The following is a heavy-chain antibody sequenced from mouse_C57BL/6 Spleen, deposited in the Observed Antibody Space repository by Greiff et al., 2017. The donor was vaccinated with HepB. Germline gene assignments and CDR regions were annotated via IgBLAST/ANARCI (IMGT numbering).Heavy chain of an antibody. CDR2: IYPGDGDT. Sequence: QVQLKESGPELVKPGASVKISCKASGYAFSSSWMNWVKQRPGKGLEWIGRIYPGDGDTNYNGKFKGKATLTADKSSSTAYMQLSSLTSEDSAVYFCARSFYDGYPYWGQGTTLTVSS. V-gene: IGHV1-82*01. CDR1: GYAFSSSW. D-gene: IGHD2-3*01. CDR3: ARSFYDGYPY. J-gene: IGHJ2*01.